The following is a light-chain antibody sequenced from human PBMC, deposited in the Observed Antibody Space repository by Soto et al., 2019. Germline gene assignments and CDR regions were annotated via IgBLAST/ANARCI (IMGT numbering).Light chain of an antibody. V-gene: IGKV3-15*01. CDR2: ATS. CDR1: QSVSSN. J-gene: IGKJ1*01. Sequence: EIVMTQSPDTLFVSLGEGATLSCRASQSVSSNLAWYQQKPGQAPRLLIYATSFFHSGVPSRFSGSGSGTDFTLTISSLQPEDFATYYCQQANSFPPTFGQGTKVDIK. CDR3: QQANSFPPT.